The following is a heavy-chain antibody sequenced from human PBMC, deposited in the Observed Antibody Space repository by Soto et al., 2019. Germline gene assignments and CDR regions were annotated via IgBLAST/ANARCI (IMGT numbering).Heavy chain of an antibody. V-gene: IGHV3-9*01. D-gene: IGHD6-13*01. CDR3: AKSRSGYGPAAAQQQLVPDAFDI. J-gene: IGHJ3*02. Sequence: GGSLRLSCAASGFTFDDYAMHWVRQAPGKGLEWVSGISWNSGSIGYADSVKGRFTISRDNAKNSLYLQMNSLRAEDTALYYCAKSRSGYGPAAAQQQLVPDAFDIWGQGTMVTVSS. CDR1: GFTFDDYA. CDR2: ISWNSGSI.